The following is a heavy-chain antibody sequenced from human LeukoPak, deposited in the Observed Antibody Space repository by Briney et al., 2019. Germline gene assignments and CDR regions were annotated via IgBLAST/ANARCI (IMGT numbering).Heavy chain of an antibody. CDR3: ARVQGYCSTTSCYPHY. CDR1: GYTLTNYA. D-gene: IGHD2-2*01. CDR2: INTNTGNP. J-gene: IGHJ4*02. V-gene: IGHV7-4-1*02. Sequence: ASVTVSCTASGYTLTNYALNWVRQAPGQGLEWMGWINTNTGNPTYAQGFTGRFVFSLDTSVNTAYLQISSLKAKDTAIYYCARVQGYCSTTSCYPHYWGQGTLVTVSS.